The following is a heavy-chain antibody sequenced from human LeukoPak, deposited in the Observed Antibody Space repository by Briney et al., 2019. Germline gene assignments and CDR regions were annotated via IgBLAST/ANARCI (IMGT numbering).Heavy chain of an antibody. V-gene: IGHV3-23*01. CDR3: AKVSSVSGDSSGWLWAFDM. CDR1: GFDFNSYA. Sequence: GGSLRLSCAASGFDFNSYAMTWVRQAPGQGLDWVSAISGRGGTTYYTDSVKGRFTISRDNFKNTLYLEMSSLRVEDTAVYYCAKVSSVSGDSSGWLWAFDMWGQGTMVTVSS. D-gene: IGHD6-19*01. CDR2: ISGRGGTT. J-gene: IGHJ3*02.